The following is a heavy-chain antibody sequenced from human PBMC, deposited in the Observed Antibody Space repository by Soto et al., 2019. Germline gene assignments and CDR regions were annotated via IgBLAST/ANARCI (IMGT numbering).Heavy chain of an antibody. CDR2: IYHSGYT. CDR1: GGSISSGGYA. CDR3: ARDSLTGNYFDP. V-gene: IGHV4-30-2*01. Sequence: QMRLRESGSGLVKPSQTLSLTCAVSGGSISSGGYAWNWIRQPPGKGLEWIGYIYHSGYTSYNPSLKNRVTISVDTSKNQFSLTLSFVTAADTAVYYCARDSLTGNYFDPWGQGTLVTVSS. D-gene: IGHD1-7*01. J-gene: IGHJ5*02.